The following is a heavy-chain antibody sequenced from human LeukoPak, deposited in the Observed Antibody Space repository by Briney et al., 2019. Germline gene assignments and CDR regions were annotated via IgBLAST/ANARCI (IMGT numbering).Heavy chain of an antibody. Sequence: ASVKVSCKASGYTFTSYAVHWVRQAPGQRLEWMGWINAGNGDTKYSQKFQGRVTITRDTSASTAYMELSSLRSEDTAAYYCARTGITMVRGVFNFDYWGQGTPVTVSS. CDR3: ARTGITMVRGVFNFDY. V-gene: IGHV1-3*01. J-gene: IGHJ4*02. CDR2: INAGNGDT. CDR1: GYTFTSYA. D-gene: IGHD3-10*01.